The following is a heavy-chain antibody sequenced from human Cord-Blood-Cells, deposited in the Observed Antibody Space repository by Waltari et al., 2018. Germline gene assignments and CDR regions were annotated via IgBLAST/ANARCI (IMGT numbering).Heavy chain of an antibody. CDR3: ATHYNNYYDSSGYYYWFDP. V-gene: IGHV1-69*04. CDR2: IIPILGIA. CDR1: GGTFSSYA. D-gene: IGHD3-22*01. Sequence: QVQLVQSGAEVKKPGSSVKVSCKASGGTFSSYAISWVRQAPGQGLEWMGGIIPILGIANYAQKFQGRVTITADESTSTADMELSSLRSEDTAVYYCATHYNNYYDSSGYYYWFDPWGQGTLVTVSS. J-gene: IGHJ5*02.